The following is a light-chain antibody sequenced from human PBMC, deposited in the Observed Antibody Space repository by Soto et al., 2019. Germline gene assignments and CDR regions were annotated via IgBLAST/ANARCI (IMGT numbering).Light chain of an antibody. CDR3: LLYYGGARGV. CDR2: STS. Sequence: QAVVTQEPSLTVSPGGTVTLTCASSTGAVTSGYYPNWFQQKPGQAPRALIYSTSNKHYWTPALFSGSLLGGKAALTLSGVQPEDEAEYYCLLYYGGARGVFGGGTKLTVL. CDR1: TGAVTSGYY. V-gene: IGLV7-43*01. J-gene: IGLJ2*01.